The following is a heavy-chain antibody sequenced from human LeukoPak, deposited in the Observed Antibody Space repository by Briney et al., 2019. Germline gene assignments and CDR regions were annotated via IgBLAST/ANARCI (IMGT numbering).Heavy chain of an antibody. D-gene: IGHD4-17*01. Sequence: GASVKVSCKASGYTFTSYYMHWVRQAPGQGLEWMGIINPSGGSTSYAQKFQGRVTMTRDTSTSTVYMELSSLRSEDTAVYYCARDQDGDYVKSGLRVNYYYYGMDVWGQGTTVTVSS. CDR2: INPSGGST. CDR1: GYTFTSYY. V-gene: IGHV1-46*01. CDR3: ARDQDGDYVKSGLRVNYYYYGMDV. J-gene: IGHJ6*02.